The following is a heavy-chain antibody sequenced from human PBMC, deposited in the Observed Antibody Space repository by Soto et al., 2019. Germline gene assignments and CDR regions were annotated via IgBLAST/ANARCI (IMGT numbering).Heavy chain of an antibody. D-gene: IGHD4-17*01. J-gene: IGHJ4*02. CDR1: GYTVTSYG. Sequence: QVQLVHSGAEVKKPGASVKVSCKAAGYTVTSYGIRWVLQAHGQGLAWLGWISAYNGNTNNAQKLQARDTMTTDTSTKTANLGLRSLTSDDSAVYYRAWEEYCDPGYWGQGTLVTVSS. CDR3: AWEEYCDPGY. CDR2: ISAYNGNT. V-gene: IGHV1-18*01.